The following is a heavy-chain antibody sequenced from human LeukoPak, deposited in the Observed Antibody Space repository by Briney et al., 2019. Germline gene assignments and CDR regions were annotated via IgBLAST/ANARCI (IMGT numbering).Heavy chain of an antibody. D-gene: IGHD1-26*01. CDR3: ARDDSWWELPSPFGY. Sequence: PGRSLRLSCAASGFTFSSYGMHWVRQAPGKGLEWVSSISSSSSYIYYADSVKGRFTISRDNAKNSLYLQMNSLRAEDTAVYYCARDDSWWELPSPFGYWGQGTLVTVSS. CDR1: GFTFSSYG. J-gene: IGHJ4*02. CDR2: ISSSSSYI. V-gene: IGHV3-21*01.